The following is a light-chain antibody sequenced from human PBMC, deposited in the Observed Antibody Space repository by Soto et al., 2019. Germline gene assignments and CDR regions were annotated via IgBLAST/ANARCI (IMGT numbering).Light chain of an antibody. J-gene: IGLJ1*01. CDR3: KSYAGSNTYV. V-gene: IGLV2-14*01. CDR2: EVS. CDR1: SSDVGSYDH. Sequence: QSALTQPASVSGSPGQSITISCSGTSSDVGSYDHVAWYQQFPGKTPKLTIYEVSNRPSGVSSRFSGSKSGNTASLTISGLQAEYEADYFCKSYAGSNTYVFGSGTNVTVL.